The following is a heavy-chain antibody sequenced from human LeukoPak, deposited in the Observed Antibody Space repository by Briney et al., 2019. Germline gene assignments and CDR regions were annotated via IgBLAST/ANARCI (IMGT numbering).Heavy chain of an antibody. CDR2: IRSKAYGGTT. Sequence: GGSLRLSCTSSGLTFGVYAMSWVRQTPGKGLECVSFIRSKAYGGTTEYAASVKGRFTISRDDSESIAYLQMNSLRTEDTAVYYCTRVGTSYGGDKWFDPWGQGTLVTVSS. D-gene: IGHD2-21*01. J-gene: IGHJ5*02. CDR3: TRVGTSYGGDKWFDP. CDR1: GLTFGVYA. V-gene: IGHV3-49*04.